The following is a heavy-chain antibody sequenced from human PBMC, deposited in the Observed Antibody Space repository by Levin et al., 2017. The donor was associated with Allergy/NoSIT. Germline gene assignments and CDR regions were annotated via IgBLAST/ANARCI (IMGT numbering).Heavy chain of an antibody. Sequence: SETLSLTCTVSGGSISSSSYYWGWIRRPPGKGLEWIGSIYYSGSTYYNPSLKSRVTISVDTSKNQFSLKLSSVTAADTAVYYCARDLPPRIADNWFDPWGQGTLVTVSS. J-gene: IGHJ5*02. V-gene: IGHV4-39*07. CDR1: GGSISSSSYY. D-gene: IGHD6-13*01. CDR2: IYYSGST. CDR3: ARDLPPRIADNWFDP.